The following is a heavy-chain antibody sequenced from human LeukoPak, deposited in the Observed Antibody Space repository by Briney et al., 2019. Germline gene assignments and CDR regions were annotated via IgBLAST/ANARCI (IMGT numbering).Heavy chain of an antibody. V-gene: IGHV3-23*01. CDR1: GFTFNNYA. Sequence: GGSLRLSCVASGFTFNNYAMSGVRQAPGRGLEWASSTAGSGISKDYADSVKGRFTISKDKSKNTLYLQMNSLRAEDTAVYYCAKGKGSYSSGWLNWFDPWGQGTLVTVSS. J-gene: IGHJ5*02. CDR3: AKGKGSYSSGWLNWFDP. CDR2: TAGSGISK. D-gene: IGHD6-19*01.